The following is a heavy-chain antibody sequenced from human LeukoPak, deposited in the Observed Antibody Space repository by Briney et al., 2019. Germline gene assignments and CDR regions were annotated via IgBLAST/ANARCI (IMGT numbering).Heavy chain of an antibody. V-gene: IGHV3-21*01. J-gene: IGHJ4*02. CDR2: ISSSSSYI. Sequence: GGSLRLSCAASGFTFSSYSLSWVRQAPGKGLEWVSSISSSSSYIYYADSVKGRFTISRDNAKNSLYLQMNSLRAEDTAVYYCASGRYNWNDYWGQGTLVTVSS. CDR1: GFTFSSYS. D-gene: IGHD1-1*01. CDR3: ASGRYNWNDY.